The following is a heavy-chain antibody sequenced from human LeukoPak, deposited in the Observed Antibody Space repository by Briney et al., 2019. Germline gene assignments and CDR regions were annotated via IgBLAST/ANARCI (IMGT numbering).Heavy chain of an antibody. CDR3: ARTPYSSSWYKDY. CDR1: GGSISSSNW. D-gene: IGHD6-13*01. V-gene: IGHV4-4*02. CDR2: IYHSGST. Sequence: SETLSLTCAVSGGSISSSNWWSWVRQPPGKGLVWIGEIYHSGSTNYNPSLKSRVTISVDKSKNQFSLKLSSVTAADTAVYYCARTPYSSSWYKDYWGQGTLVTVSS. J-gene: IGHJ4*02.